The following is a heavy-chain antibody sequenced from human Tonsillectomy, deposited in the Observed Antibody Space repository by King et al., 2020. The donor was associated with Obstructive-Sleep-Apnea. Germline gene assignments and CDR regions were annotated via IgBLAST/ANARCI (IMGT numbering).Heavy chain of an antibody. CDR2: IRSEGNTYAT. CDR3: SRTTVDGTGDAFDV. Sequence: VQLVESGGGLVQPGGSLKLSCAASGFTFSASTIHWVRQASGKGLEWIGRIRSEGNTYATAHAASLKGRFTVSRDDSKNTAHLQMTRLQTEDTAVYYCSRTTVDGTGDAFDVWGRETLVTVS. V-gene: IGHV3-73*01. J-gene: IGHJ3*01. D-gene: IGHD6-19*01. CDR1: GFTFSAST.